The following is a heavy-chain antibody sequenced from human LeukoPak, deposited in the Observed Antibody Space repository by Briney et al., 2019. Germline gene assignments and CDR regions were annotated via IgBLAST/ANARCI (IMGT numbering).Heavy chain of an antibody. J-gene: IGHJ4*02. Sequence: GASVKVSCKASGYTFTSYDINWVRQATGQGLEWMAWMNPNSGNTGYAQKFQGRVTMTRNTSISTAYMELSSLRSEDTAVYYCARGITMVRGAPSAYWGQGTLVTVSS. CDR1: GYTFTSYD. CDR2: MNPNSGNT. D-gene: IGHD3-10*01. V-gene: IGHV1-8*01. CDR3: ARGITMVRGAPSAY.